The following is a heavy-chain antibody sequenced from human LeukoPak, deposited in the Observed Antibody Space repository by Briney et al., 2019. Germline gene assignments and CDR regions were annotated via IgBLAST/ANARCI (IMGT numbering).Heavy chain of an antibody. J-gene: IGHJ4*02. V-gene: IGHV3-21*01. CDR3: ARDPKSGSYYRVFDY. Sequence: PGGSLRLSCAASGFTFSSYSMNWVRKAPGKGLEWVSSISSSSSYIYYADSVKGRFAISRDNAKNSLYLQMNSLRAEDTAVYYCARDPKSGSYYRVFDYWGQGTLVTVSS. CDR2: ISSSSSYI. D-gene: IGHD1-26*01. CDR1: GFTFSSYS.